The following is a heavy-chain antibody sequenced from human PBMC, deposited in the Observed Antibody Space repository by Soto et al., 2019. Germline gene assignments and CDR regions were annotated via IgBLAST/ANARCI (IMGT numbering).Heavy chain of an antibody. CDR3: ARGSTMVRGVIQYYYYYGMDV. CDR1: GGTFSSYT. D-gene: IGHD3-10*01. Sequence: SVKVSCKASGGTFSSYTISWVRQAPGQGLEWMGWIIPILGIANYAQKFQGRVTITADKSTSTAYMELSSLRSEDTAVYYCARGSTMVRGVIQYYYYYGMDVWG. V-gene: IGHV1-69*10. J-gene: IGHJ6*02. CDR2: IIPILGIA.